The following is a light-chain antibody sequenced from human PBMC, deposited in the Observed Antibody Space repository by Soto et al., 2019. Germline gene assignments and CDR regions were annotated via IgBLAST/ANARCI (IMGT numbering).Light chain of an antibody. J-gene: IGKJ4*01. CDR1: QSVSSSY. CDR3: QQYNNWPPLT. Sequence: EIVLTQSSGTLSLSPGERATLSCRASQSVSSSYLAWYQQKPGQAPRLLIYGASSRATGIPDRFSGSGSGTEFTLTISSLQSEDFAVYYCQQYNNWPPLTFGGGTKVDIK. CDR2: GAS. V-gene: IGKV3-20*01.